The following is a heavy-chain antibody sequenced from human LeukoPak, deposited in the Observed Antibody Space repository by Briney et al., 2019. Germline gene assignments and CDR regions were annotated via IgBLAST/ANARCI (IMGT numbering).Heavy chain of an antibody. CDR2: INHSGST. J-gene: IGHJ4*02. Sequence: SETLSLTCAVYGGSFSGYYWSWIRQPPGKGLEWIGEINHSGSTNYNPSLKSRVTISVDTSKNQFSLKLSSVTAADTAVYYCARVPVGTAVAGSVGRRFDYWGQGTLVTVSS. D-gene: IGHD6-19*01. V-gene: IGHV4-34*01. CDR3: ARVPVGTAVAGSVGRRFDY. CDR1: GGSFSGYY.